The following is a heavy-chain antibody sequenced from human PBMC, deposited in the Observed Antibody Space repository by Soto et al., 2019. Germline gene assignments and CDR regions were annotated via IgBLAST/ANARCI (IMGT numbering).Heavy chain of an antibody. CDR2: IKSKPAGGTI. CDR3: ATGGYFFDY. D-gene: IGHD3-16*01. CDR1: GFIFSNAW. V-gene: IGHV3-15*07. Sequence: EVEMVESGGNLVKPGGSLRLSCVASGFIFSNAWMNWVRQAPGKGLEWVGRIKSKPAGGTIDYAAPVQDRFTISSDDSKNVVYLQMNSLKTEDTAVYYCATGGYFFDYWGQGTLVTVSS. J-gene: IGHJ4*02.